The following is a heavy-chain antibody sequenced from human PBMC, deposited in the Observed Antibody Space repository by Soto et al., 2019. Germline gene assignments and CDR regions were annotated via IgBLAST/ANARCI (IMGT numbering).Heavy chain of an antibody. CDR1: GGTFSSYA. D-gene: IGHD4-4*01. V-gene: IGHV1-69*06. CDR3: ARDLSSGYSNYYYYYGMDV. J-gene: IGHJ6*02. Sequence: SVKVSCKASGGTFSSYAISWVRQAPGQGLEWMGGIIPIFGTANYAQKFQGRVTITADKSTSTAYMELSSLRSEDTAVYYCARDLSSGYSNYYYYYGMDVWGQGTTVTVS. CDR2: IIPIFGTA.